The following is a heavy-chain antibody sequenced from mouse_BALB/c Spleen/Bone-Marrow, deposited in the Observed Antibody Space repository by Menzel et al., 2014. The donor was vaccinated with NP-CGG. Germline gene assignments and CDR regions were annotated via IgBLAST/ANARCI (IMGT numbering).Heavy chain of an antibody. J-gene: IGHJ2*01. V-gene: IGHV5-6-3*01. D-gene: IGHD1-1*01. CDR2: INSNGGST. CDR3: ARDYYGSSDY. CDR1: GFTFSSYG. Sequence: EVKVVESGGGLVRPGGSLKLSCAASGFTFSSYGMSWVRQTPDKRLELVATINSNGGSTYYPDSVKGRFTISRDNAKSTLYLQMSSLKSEDTAMYYCARDYYGSSDYWGQGTTLTVSS.